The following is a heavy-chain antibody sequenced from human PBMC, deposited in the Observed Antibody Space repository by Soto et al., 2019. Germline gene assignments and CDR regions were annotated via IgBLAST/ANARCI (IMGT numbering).Heavy chain of an antibody. Sequence: EGSLRLSCAASGFTFSDYYMSWIRQAPGKGLEWVSYITNSGNTIYYADSVKGRFTISRDNAMNSLYLQMNSLRAEDTAVYYCARDRGIVATNVGYYFDYWGQGTLVTVSS. V-gene: IGHV3-11*01. CDR1: GFTFSDYY. CDR3: ARDRGIVATNVGYYFDY. CDR2: ITNSGNTI. D-gene: IGHD5-12*01. J-gene: IGHJ4*02.